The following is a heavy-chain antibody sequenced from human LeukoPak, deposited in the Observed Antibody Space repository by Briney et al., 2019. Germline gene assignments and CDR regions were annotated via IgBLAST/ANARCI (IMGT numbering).Heavy chain of an antibody. CDR1: GFTLSSYW. CDR2: INSDGSIT. V-gene: IGHV3-74*01. D-gene: IGHD6-19*01. Sequence: GGSLRLSCAASGFTLSSYWMYWVRQAPGKGLMWVSRINSDGSITNYADSVKGRLTISRDNAKNTLYLQMNSLRAEDTAVYYCAKAVAGPYFDYWGQGTLVTVSS. CDR3: AKAVAGPYFDY. J-gene: IGHJ4*02.